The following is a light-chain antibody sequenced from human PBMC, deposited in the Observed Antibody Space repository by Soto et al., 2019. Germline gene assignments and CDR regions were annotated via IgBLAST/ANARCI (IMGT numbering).Light chain of an antibody. J-gene: IGLJ2*01. CDR2: DVS. CDR1: SSDVGGYNY. Sequence: QSALTQPASVSGSPGQSITISCTGTSSDVGGYNYVSWYQQHPGKAPKLMIYDVSNRPSGVPNRFSGSKSGNTASLTIAGLQAEDEADYYRSSYTSSSTYVVFGGGTKLPV. V-gene: IGLV2-14*01. CDR3: SSYTSSSTYVV.